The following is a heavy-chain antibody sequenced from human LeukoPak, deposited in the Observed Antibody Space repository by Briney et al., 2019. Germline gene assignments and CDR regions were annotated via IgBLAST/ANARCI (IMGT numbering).Heavy chain of an antibody. CDR1: GYTFTTYD. V-gene: IGHV1-8*03. D-gene: IGHD3-10*01. J-gene: IGHJ4*02. Sequence: ASVKVSCKASGYTFTTYDINWVRQATGQGLEWMGCMNPNSGHTDYAQKFRGRVTITRNTSITTAYMELTSLRFEDMAVYYCASGIWFGESEGNYWGQGTLVTVSS. CDR3: ASGIWFGESEGNY. CDR2: MNPNSGHT.